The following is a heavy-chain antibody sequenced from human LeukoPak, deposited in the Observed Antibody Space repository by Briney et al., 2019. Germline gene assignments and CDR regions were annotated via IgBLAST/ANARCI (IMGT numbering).Heavy chain of an antibody. D-gene: IGHD2-21*01. V-gene: IGHV3-23*01. J-gene: IGHJ4*02. CDR1: GFTFSSYA. CDR3: ARAPVTSCRGAYCYPFDY. CDR2: ISGSGGIS. Sequence: GGSLRLSCAVSGFTFSSYAMSWVRQAPGKGLEWVSAISGSGGISYYADSVRGRFTISRDNSRNTLYLQMNSLRVEDAVVYYCARAPVTSCRGAYCYPFDYWGQGTLVTVSS.